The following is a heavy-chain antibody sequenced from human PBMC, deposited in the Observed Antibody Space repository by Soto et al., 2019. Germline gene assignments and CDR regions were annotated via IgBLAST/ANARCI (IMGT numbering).Heavy chain of an antibody. V-gene: IGHV1-46*03. CDR3: ASDSTAIVRVFKTCYYYYYMDV. J-gene: IGHJ6*03. D-gene: IGHD5-18*01. Sequence: ASVKVSCKASGYTFTSYYMHWVRQAPGQGLEWMGIINPSGGSTSYAQKFQGRVTMTRDTSTSTVYMELSSLRSEDTAVYYCASDSTAIVRVFKTCYYYYYMDVWGKGTTVTVSS. CDR1: GYTFTSYY. CDR2: INPSGGST.